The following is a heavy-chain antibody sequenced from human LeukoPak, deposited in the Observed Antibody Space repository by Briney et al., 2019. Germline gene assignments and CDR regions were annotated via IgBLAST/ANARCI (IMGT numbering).Heavy chain of an antibody. Sequence: SETLSLTCTVSGGSISSYYWSWIRQPAGKGPEWIGRIYNSGSTNYNPSLKSRVTMSVDTSKNQFSLKLSSVTAADTAVYYCARDRVGSSSDYMDVWGKGTTVTVSS. D-gene: IGHD6-6*01. V-gene: IGHV4-4*07. CDR1: GGSISSYY. CDR2: IYNSGST. J-gene: IGHJ6*03. CDR3: ARDRVGSSSDYMDV.